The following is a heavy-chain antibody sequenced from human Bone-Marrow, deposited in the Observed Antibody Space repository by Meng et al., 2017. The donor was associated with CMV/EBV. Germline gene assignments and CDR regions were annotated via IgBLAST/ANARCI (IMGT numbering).Heavy chain of an antibody. CDR1: GFTFSSYA. J-gene: IGHJ4*02. CDR3: ARDFGLGCWGWGY. V-gene: IGHV3-30-3*01. CDR2: ISYDGSNK. Sequence: GESLKISCAASGFTFSSYAMHWVRQAPGKGLEWLAVISYDGSNKYYADSVKGRFTISRDNSKNTLYLQMNSLRAEDTAVYYCARDFGLGCWGWGYWGQGKLVTVAS. D-gene: IGHD3-16*01.